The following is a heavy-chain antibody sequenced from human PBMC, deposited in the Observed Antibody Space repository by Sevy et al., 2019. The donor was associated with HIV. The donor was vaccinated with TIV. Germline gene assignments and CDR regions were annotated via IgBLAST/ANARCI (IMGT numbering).Heavy chain of an antibody. CDR3: ARDRRYYYGSGSYPLYYYYGMDV. CDR1: GFTFSSYG. CDR2: IWSDGSNK. V-gene: IGHV3-33*01. J-gene: IGHJ6*02. D-gene: IGHD3-10*01. Sequence: GGSLRLSCAASGFTFSSYGMHWVRQAPGKGLEWVAVIWSDGSNKYYADSVKGRFTISRDNSKNTLYLQMNSLRAEDTAVYYCARDRRYYYGSGSYPLYYYYGMDVWGQGTTVTVSS.